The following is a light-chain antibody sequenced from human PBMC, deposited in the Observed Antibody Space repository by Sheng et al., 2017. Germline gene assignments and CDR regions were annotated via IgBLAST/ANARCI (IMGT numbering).Light chain of an antibody. CDR1: KLGNKH. CDR2: QDD. V-gene: IGLV3-1*01. CDR3: QVWDSTTVL. Sequence: SYELTQPPSVSVSPGQTATITCSGDKLGNKHASWYQQKPGQSPILVIYQDDKRPSGIPERVSGSKSGNVAALTISGTQAMDEADYYCQVWDSTTVLFGGGTKLTVL. J-gene: IGLJ2*01.